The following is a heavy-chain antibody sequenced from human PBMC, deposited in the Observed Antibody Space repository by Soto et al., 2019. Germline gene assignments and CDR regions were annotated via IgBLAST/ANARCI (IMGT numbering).Heavy chain of an antibody. CDR1: GFTFNNYA. CDR2: IRNSGGFT. J-gene: IGHJ4*02. V-gene: IGHV3-23*01. D-gene: IGHD1-26*01. Sequence: VQLLESGGGLVQPGGSLGLSCAASGFTFNNYAMNWLRQAPGKGLEWVSAIRNSGGFTYYADSVKGRFTISRDNSKNTLYLHMNSLRAEDTALYYCAKDYFETKGPYFFDYWGQGTLVTVSS. CDR3: AKDYFETKGPYFFDY.